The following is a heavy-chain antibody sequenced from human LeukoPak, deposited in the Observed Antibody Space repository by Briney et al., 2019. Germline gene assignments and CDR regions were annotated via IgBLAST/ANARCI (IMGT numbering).Heavy chain of an antibody. V-gene: IGHV3-23*01. CDR2: ISGSGGST. CDR1: GFTFSSYA. Sequence: GGSLRLSCAASGFTFSSYAMSWVRQAPGNGLEWVSAISGSGGSTYYANSVKGRFTISRDNSKNTLYLQMNSLRPEDTAVYYCAKDYDFWSGYSKGFDYWGQGTLVTVSS. D-gene: IGHD3-3*01. J-gene: IGHJ4*02. CDR3: AKDYDFWSGYSKGFDY.